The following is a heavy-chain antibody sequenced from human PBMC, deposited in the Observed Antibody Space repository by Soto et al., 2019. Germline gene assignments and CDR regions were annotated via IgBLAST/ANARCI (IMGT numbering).Heavy chain of an antibody. D-gene: IGHD3-10*01. CDR2: INGDGSST. J-gene: IGHJ6*03. Sequence: GGSLRLSCAASGFTFSSYWMHWVRQAPGKGLVWVSRINGDGSSTTYADSVKGRLTISRDNAKNTLYLQMNSLRAEDTAVYYCATGTSGYYYMDVWGKGTTVTVSS. CDR1: GFTFSSYW. CDR3: ATGTSGYYYMDV. V-gene: IGHV3-74*01.